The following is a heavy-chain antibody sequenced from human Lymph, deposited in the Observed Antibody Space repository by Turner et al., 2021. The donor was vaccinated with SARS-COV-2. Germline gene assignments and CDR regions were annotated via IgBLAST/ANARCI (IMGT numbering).Heavy chain of an antibody. CDR3: ARVLPYGDYFDY. D-gene: IGHD4-17*01. V-gene: IGHV3-53*01. CDR2: MYSGGST. CDR1: EFTVSSNY. J-gene: IGHJ4*02. Sequence: EVQLVESGGGLIQPGGSLRLSGAASEFTVSSNYMSWVRQAPGKGLEWVSIMYSGGSTYYADTVKGRFTISRDNSKNTLYLQMNSLRAEDTAVYYCARVLPYGDYFDYWGQGTLVTVSS.